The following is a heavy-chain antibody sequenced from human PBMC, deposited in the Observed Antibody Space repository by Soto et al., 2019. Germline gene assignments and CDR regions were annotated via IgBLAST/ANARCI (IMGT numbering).Heavy chain of an antibody. Sequence: PGESLKISCKGSGYSFTSYWISWVRQMPGKGLEWMGRIDPSDSYTNYSPSFQGHVTISADKSISTAYLQWSSLKASDTAMYYCARSVLPAATDYYYYGMDVWGQGTTVTVSS. CDR3: ARSVLPAATDYYYYGMDV. J-gene: IGHJ6*02. D-gene: IGHD2-2*01. CDR1: GYSFTSYW. V-gene: IGHV5-10-1*01. CDR2: IDPSDSYT.